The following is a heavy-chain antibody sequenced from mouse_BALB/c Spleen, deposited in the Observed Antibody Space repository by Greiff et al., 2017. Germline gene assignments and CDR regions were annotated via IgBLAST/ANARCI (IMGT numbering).Heavy chain of an antibody. J-gene: IGHJ3*01. CDR1: GYTFTDYN. D-gene: IGHD2-1*01. CDR3: ARKYGNPAWFAY. CDR2: IKPNSGGT. V-gene: IGHV1-18*01. Sequence: EVQLQQSGPELVKPGASVKIPCKASGYTFTDYNMDWVKQSHGKSLEWIGEIKPNSGGTNYKQKFKGKATLTVDKSSNTAYMEIRSLPSEDTAVYYCARKYGNPAWFAYWGQGTLVTVSA.